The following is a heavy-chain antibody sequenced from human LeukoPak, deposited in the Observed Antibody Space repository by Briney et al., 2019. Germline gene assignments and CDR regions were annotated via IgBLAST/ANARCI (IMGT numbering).Heavy chain of an antibody. V-gene: IGHV3-7*01. D-gene: IGHD2/OR15-2a*01. J-gene: IGHJ4*02. CDR2: IKQDGSEK. CDR3: ARGMGFSSLTYYFDY. Sequence: GGSLRLSCAASGFTFSSYWMSWVRQAPGKGLEWVANIKQDGSEKYYVDSVKGRFTISRDNAKNSLYLQMNSLRAEDTAVYYCARGMGFSSLTYYFDYWGQGTLVTVSS. CDR1: GFTFSSYW.